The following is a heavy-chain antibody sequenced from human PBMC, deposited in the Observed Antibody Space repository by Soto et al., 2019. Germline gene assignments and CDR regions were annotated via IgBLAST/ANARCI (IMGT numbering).Heavy chain of an antibody. D-gene: IGHD3-9*01. J-gene: IGHJ6*02. Sequence: EVQLVESGGGLVKPGGSLRLSCAASGFTFSSYSMNWVRQAPGKGLEWVSSITSSSSYIYYADSVKGRFTISRDNAMNSLYLKMNSLRVEDTAVYYCARGDYDILTYYYYYKMDVWGQGTTVTVSS. V-gene: IGHV3-21*01. CDR3: ARGDYDILTYYYYYKMDV. CDR1: GFTFSSYS. CDR2: ITSSSSYI.